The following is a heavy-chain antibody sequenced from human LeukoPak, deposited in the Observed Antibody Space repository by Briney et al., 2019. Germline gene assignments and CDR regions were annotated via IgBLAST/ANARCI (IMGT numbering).Heavy chain of an antibody. J-gene: IGHJ4*01. D-gene: IGHD2-15*01. Sequence: GGSLRLSCAASGFTFSSHWMHWVRQAPGKGLVWVSGISTDGSRPRYADSVNGRFTISRDNAKNALYLQMNSLRAEDTAVYFCVRDGQGSTPLDYWGQEHWSPSPQ. CDR2: ISTDGSRP. CDR1: GFTFSSHW. CDR3: VRDGQGSTPLDY. V-gene: IGHV3-74*01.